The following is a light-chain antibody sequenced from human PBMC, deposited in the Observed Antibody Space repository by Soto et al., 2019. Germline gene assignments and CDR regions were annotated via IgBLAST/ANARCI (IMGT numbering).Light chain of an antibody. J-gene: IGLJ3*02. V-gene: IGLV2-8*01. CDR2: EVS. CDR3: SSYAGSNNLV. CDR1: SSDVGEYDY. Sequence: QSVLTQPRSVSGSPGQSVTISCSGTSSDVGEYDYVSWYQQHPGKAPKLMIYEVSKRPSGVPDRFSGSKSGNTASLTVSGLQAEDEADYYCSSYAGSNNLVFGGGTKLTVL.